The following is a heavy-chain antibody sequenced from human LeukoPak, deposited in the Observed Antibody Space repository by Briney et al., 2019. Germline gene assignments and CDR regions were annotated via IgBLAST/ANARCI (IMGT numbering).Heavy chain of an antibody. D-gene: IGHD3-22*01. CDR3: AREETYDYESNGYLDF. J-gene: IGHJ4*02. CDR1: GFPFSSYW. Sequence: GGSLRLSCAASGFPFSSYWMSWVRQAPGKGLEWVANIRHDGSETYYVDSLRGRFTISRDNAKNLVYLQMSSLRAEDTAIYYCAREETYDYESNGYLDFWGQGTVVTVSS. CDR2: IRHDGSET. V-gene: IGHV3-7*01.